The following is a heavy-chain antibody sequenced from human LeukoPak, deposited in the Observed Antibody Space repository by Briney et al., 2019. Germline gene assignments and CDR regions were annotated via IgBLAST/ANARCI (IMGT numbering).Heavy chain of an antibody. J-gene: IGHJ4*02. CDR3: ARVVGAMTHSDY. CDR1: GGSISSHY. CDR2: IYYSGST. Sequence: SETLSLTCTVSGGSISSHYWSWIRQPPGKGLEWIGYIYYSGSTNYNPSLKSRVTISVDTSKNQFSLKLSSVTAADTAVYYCARVVGAMTHSDYWGQGTLVTVSS. D-gene: IGHD1-26*01. V-gene: IGHV4-59*11.